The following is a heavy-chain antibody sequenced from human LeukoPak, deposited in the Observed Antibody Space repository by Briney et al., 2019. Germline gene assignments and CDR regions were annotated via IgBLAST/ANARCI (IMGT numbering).Heavy chain of an antibody. V-gene: IGHV3-23*01. CDR2: ISGSAGST. CDR3: AKDYTAMVNYYMDV. J-gene: IGHJ6*03. Sequence: QAGGSLRLSCAVSGFTFSSYAMSWVRQAPGKGLEWVSAISGSAGSTYYADSVKGRFTISRDNSKNTLYLQMNRLRVEDTAVYYCAKDYTAMVNYYMDVWGKGTTVTFSS. D-gene: IGHD5-18*01. CDR1: GFTFSSYA.